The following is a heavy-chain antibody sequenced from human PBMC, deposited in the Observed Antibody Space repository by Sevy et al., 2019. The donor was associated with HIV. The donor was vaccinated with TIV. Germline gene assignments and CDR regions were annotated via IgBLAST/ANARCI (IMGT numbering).Heavy chain of an antibody. CDR3: ARGDGNYCTGGSCYIFDY. D-gene: IGHD2-15*01. CDR1: GFLFNGYA. J-gene: IGHJ4*02. V-gene: IGHV3-30-3*01. CDR2: ISYDGSNE. Sequence: GGSLRLFCAASGFLFNGYAMHWVRQAPGKGLEWVAIISYDGSNENYAESVTGRFTISRDPSQNTLYLQMNSLTAEDTAVYYCARGDGNYCTGGSCYIFDYWGQGTLVTVSS.